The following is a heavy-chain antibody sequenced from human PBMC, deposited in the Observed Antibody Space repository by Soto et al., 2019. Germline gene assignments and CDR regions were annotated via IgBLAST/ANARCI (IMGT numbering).Heavy chain of an antibody. CDR1: GFTFRSFT. CDR2: ISSNSAYI. D-gene: IGHD6-13*01. Sequence: GGSLRLSCAASGFTFRSFTMNWVRQAPGKGLEWVSTISSNSAYIYYTDALRGRFTISRDNAKNTLYLQMNSLRAEDTAVYYCARDSNNWYSSYFDYWGQGTLVTVSS. J-gene: IGHJ4*02. CDR3: ARDSNNWYSSYFDY. V-gene: IGHV3-21*01.